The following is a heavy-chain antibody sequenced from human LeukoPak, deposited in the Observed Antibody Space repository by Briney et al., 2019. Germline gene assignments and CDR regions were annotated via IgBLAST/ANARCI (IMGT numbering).Heavy chain of an antibody. CDR2: IYYSGST. CDR3: ARGGYYYDSSGPGYFDY. CDR1: GGSISSSSYY. Sequence: SETLSLTCTVSGGSISSSSYYWGWIRQPPGKGLEWIGSIYYSGSTYYNPSLKSRVTISVDTSKNQFSLKLSSVTAADTAVYYCARGGYYYDSSGPGYFDYWGQGTLVTVSS. D-gene: IGHD3-22*01. V-gene: IGHV4-39*07. J-gene: IGHJ4*02.